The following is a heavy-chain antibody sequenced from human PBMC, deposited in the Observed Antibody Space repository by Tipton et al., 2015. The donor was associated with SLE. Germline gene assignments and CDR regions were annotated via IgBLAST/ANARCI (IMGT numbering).Heavy chain of an antibody. Sequence: TLSLTCTVSGGSVSRNYYYLALFRQSPGKGLEWIGSIHCSGTTYYNPSLKSRVTISVGTSTNQLSLRLTSVTAADTAVYYCTRQRGTAYYYYHMDVWGKGTTVTVSS. CDR1: GGSVSRNYYY. CDR3: TRQRGTAYYYYHMDV. D-gene: IGHD3-16*01. J-gene: IGHJ6*03. CDR2: IHCSGTT. V-gene: IGHV4-39*01.